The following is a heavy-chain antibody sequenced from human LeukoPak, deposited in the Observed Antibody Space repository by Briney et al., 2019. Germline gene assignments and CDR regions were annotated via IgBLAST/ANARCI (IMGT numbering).Heavy chain of an antibody. CDR1: GGSLSSGSFN. V-gene: IGHV4-61*02. CDR3: ARGSMLSRVPLYYFDY. CDR2: IYTSGST. Sequence: SETLSPTCTVSGGSLSSGSFNGGWIRPPPGKGREWIVRIYTSGSTNYKPSLKSRVTMSVDTSKNQLSLKLSSVTAADTAVYYCARGSMLSRVPLYYFDYRGQGTPVSASS. D-gene: IGHD4/OR15-4a*01. J-gene: IGHJ4*02.